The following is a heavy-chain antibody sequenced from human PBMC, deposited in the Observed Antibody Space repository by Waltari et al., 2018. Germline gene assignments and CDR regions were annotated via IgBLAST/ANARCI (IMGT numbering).Heavy chain of an antibody. CDR1: GFTFSNYE. CDR2: ISSSGNDI. V-gene: IGHV3-48*03. J-gene: IGHJ1*01. D-gene: IGHD3-3*01. Sequence: EEQLVESGGALVQPGGSLRLSCAASGFTFSNYEMNWVRQAPGKGLEWISYISSSGNDIYYADSVKGRFTISRDNAHNSLYLQMNSLRAEDTAVYYCARDKNGLLDWSFLYF. CDR3: ARDKNGLLDWSFLYF.